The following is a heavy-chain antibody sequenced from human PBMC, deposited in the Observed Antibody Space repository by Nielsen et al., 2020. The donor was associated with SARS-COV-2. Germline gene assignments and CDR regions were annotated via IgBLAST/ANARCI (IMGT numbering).Heavy chain of an antibody. J-gene: IGHJ6*02. CDR3: AKGLLEWTKYYYYGMDV. V-gene: IGHV3-30*18. Sequence: GESLKISCAASGFTFSSYGMHWVRQAPGKGLEWVAVISYDGSNKYYADSVKGRFTISRDNSKNTLYLQMNSLRAEDTAVYYCAKGLLEWTKYYYYGMDVWGQGTTVTVSS. CDR2: ISYDGSNK. CDR1: GFTFSSYG. D-gene: IGHD3-3*01.